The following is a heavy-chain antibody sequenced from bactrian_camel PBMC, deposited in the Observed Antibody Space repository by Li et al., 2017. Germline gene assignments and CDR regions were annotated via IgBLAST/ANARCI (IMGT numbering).Heavy chain of an antibody. D-gene: IGHD1*01. V-gene: IGHV3S1*01. CDR1: VLYSSYC. Sequence: HVQLVESGGGSVQAGGSLRLSCAASVLYSSYCMGWFLQVPGKEREGVAAMYQGGAKTYYADSVKGRFTISQGNAKNTLYLQMNSLKPEDTARYHCAAATNIACTYSDVTREATYNYWGQGTQVTVS. CDR3: AAATNIACTYSDVTREATYNY. J-gene: IGHJ4*01. CDR2: MYQGGAKT.